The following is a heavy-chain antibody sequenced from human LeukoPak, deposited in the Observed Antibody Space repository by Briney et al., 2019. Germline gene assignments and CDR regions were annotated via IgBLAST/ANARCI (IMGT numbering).Heavy chain of an antibody. Sequence: SETLSLTCTVSGGSISSGDYYWSWLRQPPGTGLEWIGYIYYSGSTYYNPSLKSRVTISVDTSKNQFSLKLSSVTAADTAVYYCARGTLRYFDWRIDYWGQGTLVTVSS. V-gene: IGHV4-30-4*01. CDR3: ARGTLRYFDWRIDY. J-gene: IGHJ4*02. D-gene: IGHD3-9*01. CDR2: IYYSGST. CDR1: GGSISSGDYY.